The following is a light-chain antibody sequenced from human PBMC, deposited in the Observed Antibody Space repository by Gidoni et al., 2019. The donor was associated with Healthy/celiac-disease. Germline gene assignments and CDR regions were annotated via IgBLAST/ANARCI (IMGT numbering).Light chain of an antibody. J-gene: IGLJ3*02. CDR2: GKN. V-gene: IGLV3-19*01. CDR1: SLRSYY. Sequence: SSELTQDPAVSVALGQTVRITCQGDSLRSYYESWYQQKPGQAPVLVIYGKNNRPSGIPDRFSGSSSVNTASLTITGAQAEEEADYYCNSRDSSGNHWVFGGGTKLTVL. CDR3: NSRDSSGNHWV.